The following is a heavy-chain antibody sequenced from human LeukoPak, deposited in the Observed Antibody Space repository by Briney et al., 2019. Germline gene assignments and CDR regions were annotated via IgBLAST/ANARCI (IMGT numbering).Heavy chain of an antibody. Sequence: PGGSLRLSCAASGFTFSSYSMNWVRQAPGKGLEWVSSISSSSSYIYYADSVKGRFTISRDNAKDTLYLQMNSLRAEDTAVYYCARGENTYIDYWGQGTLVTVSS. CDR2: ISSSSSYI. J-gene: IGHJ4*02. V-gene: IGHV3-21*01. CDR3: ARGENTYIDY. D-gene: IGHD3-16*01. CDR1: GFTFSSYS.